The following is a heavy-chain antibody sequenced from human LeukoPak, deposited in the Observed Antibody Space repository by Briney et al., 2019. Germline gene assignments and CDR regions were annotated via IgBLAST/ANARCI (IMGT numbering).Heavy chain of an antibody. CDR1: GGSFSGYY. Sequence: SETLSLTCAVYGGSFSGYYWSWIRQPPGKGLEWIGEISHSGSTNYNPSLKSRVTTSVDTSKNQFSLKLSSVTAADTAVYYCARDPWFGELSSNWFDPWGQGTLVTVSS. J-gene: IGHJ5*02. CDR3: ARDPWFGELSSNWFDP. CDR2: ISHSGST. D-gene: IGHD3-10*01. V-gene: IGHV4-34*01.